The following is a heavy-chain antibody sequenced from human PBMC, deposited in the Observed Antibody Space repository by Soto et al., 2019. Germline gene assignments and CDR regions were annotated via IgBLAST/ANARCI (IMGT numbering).Heavy chain of an antibody. CDR3: ARGKRYCTNGVCYTRYYYYYYLDV. CDR2: TNHSGST. CDR1: GGSFSGYY. J-gene: IGHJ6*03. Sequence: PSETLSLTCAVYGGSFSGYYWSWIRQPPGKGLEWIGETNHSGSTDYNPSLKSRVTISVDTSKNQFSLKLSSVTAADTAVYYCARGKRYCTNGVCYTRYYYYYYLDVLGKGTTVTVS. D-gene: IGHD2-8*01. V-gene: IGHV4-34*01.